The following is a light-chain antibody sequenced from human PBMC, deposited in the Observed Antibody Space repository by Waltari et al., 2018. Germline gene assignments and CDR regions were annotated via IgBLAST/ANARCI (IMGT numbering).Light chain of an antibody. CDR3: QKNEALPAT. CDR1: QSIGKY. V-gene: IGKV3-20*01. J-gene: IGKJ1*01. CDR2: ASS. Sequence: EIVLPQSPATLSLSPGESATLSCRASQSIGKYLIWYQQKPGQAPRLLIYASSIRATGIPDRFSGSGSGTDFSLTIGSLEPEDFAVYYCQKNEALPATFGQGTKVEIK.